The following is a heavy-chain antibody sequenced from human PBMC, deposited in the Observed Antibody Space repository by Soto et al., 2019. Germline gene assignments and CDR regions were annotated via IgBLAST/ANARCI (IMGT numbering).Heavy chain of an antibody. V-gene: IGHV3-7*01. CDR2: IKQDGSEK. CDR3: AREGPLDIVAPYYFDY. Sequence: PWGALRLSCAASGFTFNSYLISLGPQAPGKGLEWVANIKQDGSEKYYVDSVKGRFTISRDNAKNSLYLQMNSLRAEDTAVYYCAREGPLDIVAPYYFDYWGQGTLVTVSS. D-gene: IGHD5-12*01. CDR1: GFTFNSYL. J-gene: IGHJ4*02.